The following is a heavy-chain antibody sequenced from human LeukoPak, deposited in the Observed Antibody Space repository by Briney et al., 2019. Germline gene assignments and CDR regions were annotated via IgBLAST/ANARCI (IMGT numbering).Heavy chain of an antibody. D-gene: IGHD3-16*02. CDR2: MSNSGGST. Sequence: GGSLRLSCAASGFTFSSYGMTWVRQAPGKGLEWVSSMSNSGGSTYYAASVKGRFTISRDNSKNTLYLQMNSLRAEDTAVYYCASAVIWGSYRFDIWGQGTMVTVSS. CDR3: ASAVIWGSYRFDI. J-gene: IGHJ3*02. CDR1: GFTFSSYG. V-gene: IGHV3-23*01.